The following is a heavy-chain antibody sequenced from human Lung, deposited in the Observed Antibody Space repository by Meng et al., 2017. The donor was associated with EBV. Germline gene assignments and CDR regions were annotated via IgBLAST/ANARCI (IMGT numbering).Heavy chain of an antibody. CDR1: GDSISSGGYY. V-gene: IGHV4-30-4*01. Sequence: QVQLQGDGPGMVNASTALSLTCTVSGDSISSGGYYWGWIRHPPGKGLEWIGYIYRSGSAYYHPSLKSRLSMSVNTSTKQFSLNLNSVTAADTAVYYWARRKGNEYSHFDYWGQGTLVTVSS. CDR3: ARRKGNEYSHFDY. D-gene: IGHD2-21*01. J-gene: IGHJ4*02. CDR2: IYRSGSA.